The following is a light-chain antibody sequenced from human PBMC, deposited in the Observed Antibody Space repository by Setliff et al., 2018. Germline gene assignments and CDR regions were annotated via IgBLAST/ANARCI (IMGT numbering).Light chain of an antibody. Sequence: SVLTQPASVSGSPGQSITIFCTGTSSDVGVHNYVSWYQQHPAKAPKLMIYVVSNRPSGVSNRFSGSKSGNTASLTISWLQAEDEADYYCTSYTSSSTLYVFGTGTKVTVL. V-gene: IGLV2-14*01. CDR2: VVS. CDR3: TSYTSSSTLYV. J-gene: IGLJ1*01. CDR1: SSDVGVHNY.